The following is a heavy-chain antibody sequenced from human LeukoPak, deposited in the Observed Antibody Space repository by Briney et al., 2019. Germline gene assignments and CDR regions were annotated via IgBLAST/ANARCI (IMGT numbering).Heavy chain of an antibody. V-gene: IGHV4-4*02. CDR3: ARQEDATGMAAAGRPEYFQH. J-gene: IGHJ1*01. D-gene: IGHD6-13*01. Sequence: PSGTLSLTCAVSGGSISSSNWWSWVRQPPGKGLEWIGEIYHSGSTNYNPSLKSRVTISVDTSKNQFSLKLSSVTAADTAVYYCARQEDATGMAAAGRPEYFQHWGQGTLVTVSS. CDR2: IYHSGST. CDR1: GGSISSSNW.